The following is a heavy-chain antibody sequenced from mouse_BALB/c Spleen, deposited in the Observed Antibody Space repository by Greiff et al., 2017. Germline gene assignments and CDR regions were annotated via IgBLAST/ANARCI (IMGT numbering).Heavy chain of an antibody. CDR1: GFSLSTSGMG. J-gene: IGHJ3*01. D-gene: IGHD1-1*01. Sequence: QVTLKESGPGILQPSQTLSLTCSFSGFSLSTSGMGVGWIRQPSGKGLEWLAHIWWDDDKRYNPALKSRLTISKDTSSNQVFLKIASVDTADTATYYCARIDYYGSSYRFAYWGQGTLVTVSA. CDR2: IWWDDDK. CDR3: ARIDYYGSSYRFAY. V-gene: IGHV8-8*01.